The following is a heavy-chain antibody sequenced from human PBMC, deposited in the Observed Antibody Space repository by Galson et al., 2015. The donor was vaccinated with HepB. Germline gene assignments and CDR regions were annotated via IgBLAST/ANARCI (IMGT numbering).Heavy chain of an antibody. CDR3: AKGQSPNHCSSTSCYTFEYFQH. CDR2: ISYDGSNK. V-gene: IGHV3-30*18. Sequence: SLRLSCAASGFTFSSYGMHWVRQAPGKGLEWVAVISYDGSNKYYADSVKGRFTISRDNSKNTLYLQMNSLRAEDTAVYYCAKGQSPNHCSSTSCYTFEYFQHWGQGTLVTVSS. D-gene: IGHD2-2*02. J-gene: IGHJ1*01. CDR1: GFTFSSYG.